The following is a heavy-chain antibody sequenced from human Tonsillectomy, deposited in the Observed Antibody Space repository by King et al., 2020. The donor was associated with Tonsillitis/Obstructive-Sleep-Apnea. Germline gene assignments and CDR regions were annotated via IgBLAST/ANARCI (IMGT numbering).Heavy chain of an antibody. CDR2: LKSKTDGGTA. J-gene: IGHJ3*02. Sequence: VQLVESGGGLVKPGGSLRLSCAASGLTVSYAWMSWVRQAPGKGLEWVGRLKSKTDGGTADYAAPVKGRFTISRDDSKNTLYVQMNSLKTEDTAVYYCTXGTLRFWAFDIXGQGTMVTVSS. CDR3: TXGTLRFWAFDI. D-gene: IGHD3-3*01. V-gene: IGHV3-15*01. CDR1: GLTVSYAW.